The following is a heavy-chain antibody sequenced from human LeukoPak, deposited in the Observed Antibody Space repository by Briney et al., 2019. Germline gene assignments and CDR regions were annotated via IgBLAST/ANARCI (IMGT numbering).Heavy chain of an antibody. CDR2: ISWNSGSI. Sequence: PGGSLRLSCAASGFTFDDYAMHWVRQAPGKGLEWVSGISWNSGSIGYADSVKGRFTISRDNAKNSLYLQMNSLRAEDTALYYCAKGLYYDILTGVDCWGQGTLVTVSS. CDR1: GFTFDDYA. D-gene: IGHD3-9*01. J-gene: IGHJ4*02. CDR3: AKGLYYDILTGVDC. V-gene: IGHV3-9*01.